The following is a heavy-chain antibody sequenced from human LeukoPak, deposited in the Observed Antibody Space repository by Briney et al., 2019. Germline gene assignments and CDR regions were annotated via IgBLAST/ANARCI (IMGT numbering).Heavy chain of an antibody. Sequence: PGGSLRLSCTVSGFTVSSNSMSWVRQAPGKGLEWVSFIYSDNTHYSDSVKGRFTISRDNSKNTLYLQMNSLRAEDTAVYYCARERLNSSSWYHWFDPWGQGTLVTVSS. D-gene: IGHD6-13*01. CDR2: IYSDNT. CDR3: ARERLNSSSWYHWFDP. V-gene: IGHV3-66*03. J-gene: IGHJ5*02. CDR1: GFTVSSNS.